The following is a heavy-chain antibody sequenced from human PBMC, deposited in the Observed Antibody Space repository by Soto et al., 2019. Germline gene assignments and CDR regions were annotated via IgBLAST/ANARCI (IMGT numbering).Heavy chain of an antibody. V-gene: IGHV3-74*01. CDR2: INSDGSVS. Sequence: EVQLVESGGGLVQPGGSLRLSCAASGFTFSHYWMYWVRQAPGKGLVWVSRINSDGSVSSYADSVKGRLTISRDNVKNTLYLQMDSLRAEDTAVYYCARGDCVGGTCYSLAGSFYYYMDGWGKGTTVTVFS. J-gene: IGHJ6*03. CDR3: ARGDCVGGTCYSLAGSFYYYMDG. D-gene: IGHD2-15*01. CDR1: GFTFSHYW.